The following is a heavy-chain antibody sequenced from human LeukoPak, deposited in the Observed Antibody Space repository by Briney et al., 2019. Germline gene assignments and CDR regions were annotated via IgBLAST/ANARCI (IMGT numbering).Heavy chain of an antibody. Sequence: PSDTLSLTCTVSGGSISSTSFYWAWIRQPPGKGLEWFGSFYYSGSTFYNPSLKSRVAISVDTSKNQFSLKLNSVTAADTAVYYCARVWGYSYGYFDCWGQGTLVTVSS. CDR2: FYYSGST. J-gene: IGHJ4*02. D-gene: IGHD5-18*01. CDR1: GGSISSTSFY. V-gene: IGHV4-39*07. CDR3: ARVWGYSYGYFDC.